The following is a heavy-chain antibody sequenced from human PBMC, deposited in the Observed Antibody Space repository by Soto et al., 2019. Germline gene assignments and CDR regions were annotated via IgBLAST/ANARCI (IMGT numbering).Heavy chain of an antibody. CDR2: IYYSGST. V-gene: IGHV4-59*01. CDR3: ARNPSYYGDWFDP. CDR1: GGSISSYY. D-gene: IGHD3-10*01. Sequence: SETLSLTCTVSGGSISSYYWSWIRQPPGKGLEWIGYIYYSGSTNYNPSLKSRVTISVDTSKNQFSLKLSSVTAADTAVYYCARNPSYYGDWFDPWGQGTLATVS. J-gene: IGHJ5*02.